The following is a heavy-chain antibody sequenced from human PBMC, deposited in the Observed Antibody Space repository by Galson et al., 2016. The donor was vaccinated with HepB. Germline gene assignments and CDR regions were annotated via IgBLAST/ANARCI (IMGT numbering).Heavy chain of an antibody. CDR2: ISNSGGII. Sequence: SLRLSCAASGFTFSSYSMNWVRQAPGKGLEWVSYISNSGGIIYYADSVKGRFTISRDNAKKSLYLQMNSLRDEDTAVYYCARDRLIFGVDIIDYYYGMDVWGQGTTVTVSS. CDR1: GFTFSSYS. J-gene: IGHJ6*02. D-gene: IGHD3-3*01. V-gene: IGHV3-48*02. CDR3: ARDRLIFGVDIIDYYYGMDV.